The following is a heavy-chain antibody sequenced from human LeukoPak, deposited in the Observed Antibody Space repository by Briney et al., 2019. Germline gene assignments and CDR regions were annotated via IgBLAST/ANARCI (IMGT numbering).Heavy chain of an antibody. CDR2: IYYSGSS. Sequence: SETLSLTCSVSGGSISSSSSYWGWIRQPPGKGLEWIGSIYYSGSSFDNPALKSRVTISVDTSKNQFSLKLNSVTAADTAVYYCARGLLYGYYYYYMDVWGKGTTVTVSS. CDR3: ARGLLYGYYYYYMDV. D-gene: IGHD2-8*01. V-gene: IGHV4-39*07. CDR1: GGSISSSSSY. J-gene: IGHJ6*03.